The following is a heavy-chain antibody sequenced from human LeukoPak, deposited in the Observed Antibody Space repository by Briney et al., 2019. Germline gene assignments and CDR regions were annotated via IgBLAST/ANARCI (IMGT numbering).Heavy chain of an antibody. CDR3: ARDSGSRDGYNLRPPEY. D-gene: IGHD5-24*01. J-gene: IGHJ4*02. Sequence: ASVTVSCTASGGTFGSYAISWVRQAPGQGLEWMGRIIPIFGIANYAQKFQGRVTITADKSTSTAYMELSSLRSEDTAVYYCARDSGSRDGYNLRPPEYWGQGTLVTVSS. V-gene: IGHV1-69*04. CDR1: GGTFGSYA. CDR2: IIPIFGIA.